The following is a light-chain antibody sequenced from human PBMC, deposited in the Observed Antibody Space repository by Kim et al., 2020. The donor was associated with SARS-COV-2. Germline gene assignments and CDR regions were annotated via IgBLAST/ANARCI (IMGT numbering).Light chain of an antibody. CDR1: KLGDKY. CDR2: QDS. J-gene: IGLJ1*01. Sequence: SYELTQPPSVSVSPGQTASITCSGDKLGDKYACWYQQKPGQSPMLVIYQDSKRPSGIPERFSGSNSGNTATLTISGTQAMDEADYYCQAWDSYYVFGTGTKVTVL. CDR3: QAWDSYYV. V-gene: IGLV3-1*01.